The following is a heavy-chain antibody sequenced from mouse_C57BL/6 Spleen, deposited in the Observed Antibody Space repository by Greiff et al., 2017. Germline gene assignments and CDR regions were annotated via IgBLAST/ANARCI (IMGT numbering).Heavy chain of an antibody. CDR1: GYTFTSYW. D-gene: IGHD3-2*02. CDR3: ARVEPTAQATFAY. V-gene: IGHV1-59*01. J-gene: IGHJ3*01. Sequence: QVQLQQPGAELVRPGTSVKLSCKASGYTFTSYWMHWVKQRPGQGLEWIGVIDPSDSYTNYNQKFKGKATLTVDTSSSTAYMQLSSLTSEDSAVYYCARVEPTAQATFAYWGQGTLVTVSA. CDR2: IDPSDSYT.